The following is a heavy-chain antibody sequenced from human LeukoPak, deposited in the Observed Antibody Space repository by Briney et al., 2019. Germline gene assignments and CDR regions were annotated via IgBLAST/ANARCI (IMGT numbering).Heavy chain of an antibody. CDR3: ARRAPDFYGYDY. CDR1: GYTFTDYY. CDR2: ISPNSGGT. J-gene: IGHJ4*02. Sequence: GASVKVSSKASGYTFTDYYIHWVRQAPGQGLEWMGWISPNSGGTYYAQNFQDRVTMTRDTSITTAYMELSRLRSDDTAVYYCARRAPDFYGYDYWGQGTLVTVSS. D-gene: IGHD3-3*01. V-gene: IGHV1-2*02.